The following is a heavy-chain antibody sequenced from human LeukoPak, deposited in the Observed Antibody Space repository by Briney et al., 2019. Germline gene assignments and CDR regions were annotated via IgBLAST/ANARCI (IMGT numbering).Heavy chain of an antibody. CDR1: GFSMETIHYQ. CDR3: ARFVGQSMVASDPYGMDV. V-gene: IGHV4-39*01. D-gene: IGHD6-19*01. CDR2: ISYNGKT. Sequence: SETLSLNCTISGFSMETIHYQGGWIRQPPGRGLEWIGTISYNGKTYNIPPLKVPVTMSVDTSKNQFSLWMSSVTATDTSDYYCARFVGQSMVASDPYGMDVWGQGTTATVSS. J-gene: IGHJ6*02.